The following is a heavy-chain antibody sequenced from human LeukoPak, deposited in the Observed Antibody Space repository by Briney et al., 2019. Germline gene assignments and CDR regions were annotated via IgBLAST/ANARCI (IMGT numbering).Heavy chain of an antibody. D-gene: IGHD6-25*01. CDR2: IYPGDSDT. V-gene: IGHV5-51*01. CDR1: GYSFTSYW. J-gene: IGHJ3*02. Sequence: GGSLKISCKGSGYSFTSYWIGWVRQMPGKGLEGMGIIYPGDSDTRYSPSFQGQVTISADKSISTAYLQWSSLKASDTAMYYCARQRRNGGIAASNDAFDIWGQGTMVTVSS. CDR3: ARQRRNGGIAASNDAFDI.